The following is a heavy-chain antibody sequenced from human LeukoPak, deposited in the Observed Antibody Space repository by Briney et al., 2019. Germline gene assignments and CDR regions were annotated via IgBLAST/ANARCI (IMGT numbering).Heavy chain of an antibody. J-gene: IGHJ5*02. D-gene: IGHD2-15*01. CDR3: ARALGYCSGGSCTRGYNWFDP. CDR2: TYYGGST. V-gene: IGHV4-39*01. CDR1: GGSISSSDYY. Sequence: SETLSLTCTVSGGSISSSDYYWGWIRQPPGKGLEWIGSTYYGGSTYYNPSLKSRVTISVDTSMNQFSLKLSFVTTADTAVYYCARALGYCSGGSCTRGYNWFDPWGQGTLVTVPS.